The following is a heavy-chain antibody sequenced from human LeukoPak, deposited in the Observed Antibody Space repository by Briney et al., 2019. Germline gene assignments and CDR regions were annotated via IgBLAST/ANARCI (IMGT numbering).Heavy chain of an antibody. CDR3: ASDIVVVVAANPSY. CDR1: GFTFSSYA. CDR2: ISGSGGST. V-gene: IGHV3-23*01. J-gene: IGHJ4*02. Sequence: PGGSLRLSCAASGFTFSSYAMSWVRQAPGKGLEWVSAISGSGGSTYYADSVKGRFTISRDNSKNTLYLQMNSLRAEDTAVYYCASDIVVVVAANPSYWGQGTLVTVSS. D-gene: IGHD2-15*01.